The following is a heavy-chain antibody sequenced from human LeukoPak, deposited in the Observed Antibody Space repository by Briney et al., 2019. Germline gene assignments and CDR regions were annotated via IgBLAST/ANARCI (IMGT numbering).Heavy chain of an antibody. CDR2: IIPIFGTA. V-gene: IGHV1-46*01. J-gene: IGHJ3*02. CDR1: GYTFTSYY. D-gene: IGHD3-22*01. Sequence: ASVKVSCKASGYTFTSYYMHWVRQAPGQGLEWMGGIIPIFGTANYAQKFQGRVTMTRDTSTSTVYMELSSLRSEDTAVYYCARVKSYYYDTSDKDAFDIWGQGTLVTVSS. CDR3: ARVKSYYYDTSDKDAFDI.